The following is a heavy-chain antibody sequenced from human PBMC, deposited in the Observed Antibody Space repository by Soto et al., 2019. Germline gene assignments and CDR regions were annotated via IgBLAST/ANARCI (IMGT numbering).Heavy chain of an antibody. J-gene: IGHJ4*02. D-gene: IGHD4-4*01. CDR1: GFTFNNYA. V-gene: IGHV3-23*01. CDR3: AKGLRTETRQPTKLDY. Sequence: EVQLLESGGGLVQPGGSLRLYCAASGFTFNNYAMTWVRQAPGKGLQWVSGITGSGDYTYYGDSVKGRFTISRDNSKNTLYLQTNSLRAEDTAVYYCAKGLRTETRQPTKLDYWGQGTLVTVSS. CDR2: ITGSGDYT.